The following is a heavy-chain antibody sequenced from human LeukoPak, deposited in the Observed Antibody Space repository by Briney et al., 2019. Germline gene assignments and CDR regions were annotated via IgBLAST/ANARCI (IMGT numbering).Heavy chain of an antibody. CDR2: IYYSGST. D-gene: IGHD2-21*02. V-gene: IGHV4-59*08. CDR3: ARHQVTTSGFDI. CDR1: GASLSSYY. Sequence: PSETLSLTCTVSGASLSSYYWSWIRQTPGKGLEWIGYIYYSGSTKYNPSVKSRVTISVDTSKNHVSLKLSSVTAADTAVYYCARHQVTTSGFDIWGQGTLVTVSS. J-gene: IGHJ3*02.